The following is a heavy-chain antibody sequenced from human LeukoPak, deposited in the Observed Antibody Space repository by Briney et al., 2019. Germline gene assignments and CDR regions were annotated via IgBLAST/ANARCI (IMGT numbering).Heavy chain of an antibody. CDR2: IYTSGST. CDR3: ARSMVRGVINY. J-gene: IGHJ4*02. V-gene: IGHV4-61*02. CDR1: GGSISSGSYY. Sequence: PSQTLSLTCTVSGGSISSGSYYWSWIRQPAGKGLEWIGRIYTSGSTNYNPSLKSRVTISVDTSKNQFSLKLSSVTAADTAVYHCARSMVRGVINYWGQGTLVTVSS. D-gene: IGHD3-10*01.